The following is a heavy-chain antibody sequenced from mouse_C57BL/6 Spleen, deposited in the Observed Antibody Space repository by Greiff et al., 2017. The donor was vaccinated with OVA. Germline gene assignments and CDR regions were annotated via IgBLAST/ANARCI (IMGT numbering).Heavy chain of an antibody. Sequence: EVQLVESGGGLVKPGGSLKLSCAASGFTFSSYAMSWVRQTPEKRLEWVATISDGGSYTYYPDNVKGRFTISRDNAKNNLYLQMSHLKSEDTAMYYCARESGTGWGQGTLVTVSA. V-gene: IGHV5-4*01. CDR2: ISDGGSYT. CDR3: ARESGTG. J-gene: IGHJ3*01. CDR1: GFTFSSYA. D-gene: IGHD4-1*01.